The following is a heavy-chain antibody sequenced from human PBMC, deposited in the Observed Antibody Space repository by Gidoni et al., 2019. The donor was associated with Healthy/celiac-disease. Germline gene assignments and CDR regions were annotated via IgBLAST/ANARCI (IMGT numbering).Heavy chain of an antibody. CDR2: KWYDGSNK. CDR3: ARDGGGVLRYFDWLSGTPFDY. V-gene: IGHV3-33*01. CDR1: GFTFSSYG. J-gene: IGHJ4*02. Sequence: QVQLVESGGSVVQPGRSLRLSCAASGFTFSSYGMHWVRQAPGKGLEWVAVKWYDGSNKYYADSVKGRFTISRDNSKNTLYLQMNSLRAEDTAVYYCARDGGGVLRYFDWLSGTPFDYWGQGTLVTVSS. D-gene: IGHD3-9*01.